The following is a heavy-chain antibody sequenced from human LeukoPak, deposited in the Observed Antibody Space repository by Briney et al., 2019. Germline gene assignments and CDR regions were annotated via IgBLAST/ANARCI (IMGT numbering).Heavy chain of an antibody. J-gene: IGHJ4*02. CDR2: IIPILGIA. CDR1: GGTFSSYV. D-gene: IGHD6-19*01. V-gene: IGHV1-69*04. CDR3: ARDLGTAVAGRSPSHD. Sequence: GASVKVSCKASGGTFSSYVISWVRQAPGQGLEWMGRIIPILGIANYAQKFQGRVTITADKSTSTAYMELSSLRSEDTAVYYCARDLGTAVAGRSPSHDWGQGTLVTVSS.